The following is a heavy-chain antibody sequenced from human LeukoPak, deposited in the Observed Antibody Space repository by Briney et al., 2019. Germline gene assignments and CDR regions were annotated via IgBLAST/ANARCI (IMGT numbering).Heavy chain of an antibody. V-gene: IGHV3-53*01. D-gene: IGHD3-3*01. J-gene: IGHJ4*02. CDR2: IYSGGST. Sequence: PGGSLRLSCAASGFTVSSNYISWVRQAPGKGLEWVSVIYSGGSTYYADSVKGRFTISRDNSKNTLYLQMNSLRAEDTAVYYCARVTVEYDFWSGYYDYWGQGTLVTVSS. CDR3: ARVTVEYDFWSGYYDY. CDR1: GFTVSSNY.